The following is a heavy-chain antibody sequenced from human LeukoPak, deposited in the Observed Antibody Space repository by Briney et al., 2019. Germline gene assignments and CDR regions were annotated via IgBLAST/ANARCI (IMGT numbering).Heavy chain of an antibody. J-gene: IGHJ4*02. CDR3: ARFAYYYGSGSLPRFDY. CDR2: IRQDGSQK. Sequence: GGSLRLSCAASGFTFSSYWMSWVRQAPGKGLEWVATIRQDGSQKYYVDSVKGRFTISRDNAKNSLYLQMNSLRAEDTAVYYCARFAYYYGSGSLPRFDYWGQGTLVTVSS. D-gene: IGHD3-10*01. CDR1: GFTFSSYW. V-gene: IGHV3-7*01.